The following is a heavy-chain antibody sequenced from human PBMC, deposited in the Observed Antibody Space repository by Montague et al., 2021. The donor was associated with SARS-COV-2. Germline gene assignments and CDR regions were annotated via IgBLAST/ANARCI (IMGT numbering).Heavy chain of an antibody. J-gene: IGHJ5*02. V-gene: IGHV3-30*03. Sequence: SLRLSCAASGFTFSYYCMFLVRQAPGKGPEWVVIFPADGRNIYYADSVKGRFTVSRNNSRDTLYLQMNSLRVEDTAMYYCSRDLSGRFDLWGQGTLVTVSS. CDR2: FPADGRNI. CDR3: SRDLSGRFDL. CDR1: GFTFSYYC.